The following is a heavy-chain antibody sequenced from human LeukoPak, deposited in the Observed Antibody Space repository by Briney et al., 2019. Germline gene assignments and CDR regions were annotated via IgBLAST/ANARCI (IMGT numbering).Heavy chain of an antibody. V-gene: IGHV1-18*01. Sequence: ASVTVSFKASGYTFSTYGITWVRQARGQGLERMGWISGYQGNTKYAQNFQGRVTMTIDTSTSTAYMALRRLRADDTAIYLCSKIVLATLTARPFEYWGQGTLVAVSS. CDR1: GYTFSTYG. J-gene: IGHJ4*02. CDR2: ISGYQGNT. D-gene: IGHD2/OR15-2a*01. CDR3: SKIVLATLTARPFEY.